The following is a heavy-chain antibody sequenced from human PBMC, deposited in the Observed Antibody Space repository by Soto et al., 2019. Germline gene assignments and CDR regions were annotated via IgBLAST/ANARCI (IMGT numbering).Heavy chain of an antibody. Sequence: QVQLQESGSGLLKPSQTLSLDCSVSGDSLRRGFHHWSWIRQTPGEGLQLIGYIDTNGGTHYDPSLRNRLNMSIVTTESRFSLKVTSVTAADTAVYYCARGTVYYCPNDKCGFFFDHWGQGALVTVTS. CDR1: GDSLRRGFHH. V-gene: IGHV4-31*03. CDR2: IDTNGGT. D-gene: IGHD2-8*01. J-gene: IGHJ4*02. CDR3: ARGTVYYCPNDKCGFFFDH.